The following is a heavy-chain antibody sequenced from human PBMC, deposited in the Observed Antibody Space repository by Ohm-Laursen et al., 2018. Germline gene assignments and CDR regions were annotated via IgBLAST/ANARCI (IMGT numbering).Heavy chain of an antibody. V-gene: IGHV1-2*02. CDR1: GYTFTGYY. CDR3: ARGFYGGYYGMDV. D-gene: IGHD2/OR15-2a*01. J-gene: IGHJ6*02. Sequence: ASVKVSCKASGYTFTGYYMHWVRQAPGQGLEWMGWISPNSGVTNYAQKFQGRVTITADKSTSTAYMELSSLRSEDTAVYYCARGFYGGYYGMDVWGQGTTVTVSS. CDR2: ISPNSGVT.